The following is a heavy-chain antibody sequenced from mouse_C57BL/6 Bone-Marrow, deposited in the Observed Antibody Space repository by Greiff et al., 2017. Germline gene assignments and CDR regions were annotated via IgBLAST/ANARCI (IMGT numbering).Heavy chain of an antibody. Sequence: EVKLMESGGGLVKPGGSLKLSCAASGFTFSDYGMHWVRQAPEKGLEWVAYISSGSSTIYYADTVKGRFTISRDNAKNTLFLQMTSLRSEDTAMYYCAKIYYEGAMDYWGQGTSVTVSS. CDR3: AKIYYEGAMDY. J-gene: IGHJ4*01. D-gene: IGHD2-4*01. V-gene: IGHV5-17*01. CDR1: GFTFSDYG. CDR2: ISSGSSTI.